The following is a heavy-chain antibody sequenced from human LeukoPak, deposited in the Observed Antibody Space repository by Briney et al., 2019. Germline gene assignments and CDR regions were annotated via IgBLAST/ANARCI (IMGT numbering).Heavy chain of an antibody. CDR1: GFTFSSYW. CDR3: ARGYGKVPFDY. Sequence: AGGSQRLSCAASGFTFSSYWMHWVRQAPGKGLVWVSRINSDGSSTSYADSVKGRFTISRDNAKNTLYLQMNSLRAEDTAVYYCARGYGKVPFDYWGQGTLVTVSS. J-gene: IGHJ4*02. V-gene: IGHV3-74*01. CDR2: INSDGSST. D-gene: IGHD4-17*01.